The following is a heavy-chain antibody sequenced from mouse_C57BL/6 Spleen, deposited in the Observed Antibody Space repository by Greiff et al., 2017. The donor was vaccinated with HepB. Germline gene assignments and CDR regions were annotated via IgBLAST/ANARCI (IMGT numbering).Heavy chain of an antibody. CDR2: IDPSDSET. CDR1: GYTFTSYW. J-gene: IGHJ4*01. D-gene: IGHD1-1*01. V-gene: IGHV1-52*01. CDR3: ARGGLLRSPYAMDY. Sequence: QVQLQHPGAELVRPGSSVKLSCKASGYTFTSYWMHWVKQRPIQGLEWIGNIDPSDSETHYNQKFKDKATLTVDKSSSTAYMQLSSLTSEDSAVYYCARGGLLRSPYAMDYWGQGTSVTVSS.